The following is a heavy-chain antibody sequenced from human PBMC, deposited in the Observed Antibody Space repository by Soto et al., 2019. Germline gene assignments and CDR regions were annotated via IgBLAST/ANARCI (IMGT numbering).Heavy chain of an antibody. V-gene: IGHV1-3*01. CDR1: GYTFTSYA. CDR2: INAGNGNT. Sequence: ASVKVSCKASGYTFTSYAMHWVRQAPGQRLEWMGWINAGNGNTKYSQKFQGRVTITRDTSASTAYMELSSLRSEDTAVYYCARGGTRGSSWYYYYYGMDVWGQGTTVTVSS. D-gene: IGHD6-13*01. J-gene: IGHJ6*02. CDR3: ARGGTRGSSWYYYYYGMDV.